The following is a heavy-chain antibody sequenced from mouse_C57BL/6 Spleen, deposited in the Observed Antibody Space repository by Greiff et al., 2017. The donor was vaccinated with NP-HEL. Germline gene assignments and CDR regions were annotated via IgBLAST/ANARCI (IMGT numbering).Heavy chain of an antibody. CDR1: GYTFTSYD. V-gene: IGHV1-85*01. CDR2: IYPRDGST. J-gene: IGHJ3*01. Sequence: QVQLQQSGPELVKPGASVKLSCKASGYTFTSYDINWVKQRPGQGLEWIGWIYPRDGSTKYNEKFKGKATLTVDTSSSTAYMELHSLTSEDSAVYFCARGRDGAWFAYWGQGTLVTVSA. CDR3: ARGRDGAWFAY.